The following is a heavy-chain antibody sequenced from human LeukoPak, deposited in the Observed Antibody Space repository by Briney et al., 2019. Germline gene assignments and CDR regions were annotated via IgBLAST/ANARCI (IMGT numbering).Heavy chain of an antibody. J-gene: IGHJ6*02. CDR1: GGSISNGYW. D-gene: IGHD3-16*02. V-gene: IGHV4-4*02. CDR2: INHSGST. Sequence: PSETLSLTCAVSGGSISNGYWWSWVRQPPVQGLEWIGEINHSGSTNYNPSLKSRVTISVDTSKNQFSLKLSSVTAADTAVYYCARATWGFGGVIVAYYYYGMDVWGQGTTVTVSS. CDR3: ARATWGFGGVIVAYYYYGMDV.